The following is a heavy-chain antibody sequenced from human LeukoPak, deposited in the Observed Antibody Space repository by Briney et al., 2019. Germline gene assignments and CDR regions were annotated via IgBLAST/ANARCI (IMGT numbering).Heavy chain of an antibody. CDR3: ARGRPHGNDY. D-gene: IGHD4-23*01. CDR1: GFTFSSYW. J-gene: IGHJ4*02. Sequence: GGSLRLSCAASGFTFSSYWMNWVRQAPGKGLVWVSRIASDGSSTTYADSVKGRFSISRDNAKNTLYLQMNSLRVEDRAVYYCARGRPHGNDYWGQGTLVTVSS. CDR2: IASDGSST. V-gene: IGHV3-74*01.